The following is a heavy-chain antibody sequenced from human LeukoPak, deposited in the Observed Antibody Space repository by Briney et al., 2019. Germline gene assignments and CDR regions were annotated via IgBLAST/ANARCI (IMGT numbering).Heavy chain of an antibody. CDR1: GGSISGSNW. CDR3: AKERGWNYFDY. D-gene: IGHD6-19*01. CDR2: IYHSGTT. Sequence: SGTLSLTCTVSGGSISGSNWWSWVRQPPGKELEWIGEIYHSGTTNYNPSLKSRVTISVDKSKNQPSLKLSSVTAADTAVYYCAKERGWNYFDYWGQGTLVTVSS. V-gene: IGHV4-4*02. J-gene: IGHJ4*02.